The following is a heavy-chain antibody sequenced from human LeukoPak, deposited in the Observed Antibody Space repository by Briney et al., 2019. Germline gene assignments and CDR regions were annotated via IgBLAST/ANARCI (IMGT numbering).Heavy chain of an antibody. D-gene: IGHD1-26*01. CDR2: INHSGST. J-gene: IGHJ4*02. V-gene: IGHV4-34*01. CDR1: GGCFSGYY. CDR3: ARGGIEGATTFDFDY. Sequence: SETLSLTCAVYGGCFSGYYWSWNRQPPGKGLEWIGEINHSGSTNYNPSLKSRVTISVDTSKNQFSLKLSSVTAADTAVYYCARGGIEGATTFDFDYWGQGTLVTVSS.